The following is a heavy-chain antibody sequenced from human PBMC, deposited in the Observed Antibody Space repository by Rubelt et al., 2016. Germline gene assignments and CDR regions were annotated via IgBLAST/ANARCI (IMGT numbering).Heavy chain of an antibody. CDR1: GFTFSNAW. Sequence: EVQLVESGGGLVKPGGSLRLSCAASGFTFSNAWMSWVRQAPGKGLEWVGRIKSKTAGGTTDYAAPVKGRLTISMDVSKNSVYLQMNSLKTEDTAVYYCTTTKHLRELPEFDYWGQGTLVTVSS. CDR3: TTTKHLRELPEFDY. J-gene: IGHJ4*02. V-gene: IGHV3-15*01. D-gene: IGHD1-26*01. CDR2: IKSKTAGGTT.